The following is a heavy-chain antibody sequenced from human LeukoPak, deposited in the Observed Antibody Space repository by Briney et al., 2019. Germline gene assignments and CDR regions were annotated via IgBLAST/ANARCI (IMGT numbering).Heavy chain of an antibody. Sequence: GASVKVSCKASGGTFSSYAISWVRQAPGQGLEWMGRIIPILGIANYAQKFQGRVTITVDKSTSTAYMELSSLRSEDTAVYYCASLYYDILTGYTYWGQGTLVTVSS. J-gene: IGHJ4*02. CDR3: ASLYYDILTGYTY. V-gene: IGHV1-69*04. CDR2: IIPILGIA. CDR1: GGTFSSYA. D-gene: IGHD3-9*01.